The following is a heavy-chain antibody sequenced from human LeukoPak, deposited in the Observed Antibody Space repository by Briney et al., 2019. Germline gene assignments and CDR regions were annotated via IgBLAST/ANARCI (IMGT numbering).Heavy chain of an antibody. CDR3: ATLPPPSGSYYYYYYGMDV. CDR2: IDPSDSYT. CDR1: GYSFTSYW. D-gene: IGHD3-10*01. Sequence: GESLKISCKGSGYSFTSYWISWVRQMPGKGLEWMGRIDPSDSYTNYSPSFQGHVTISADKSISTAYLQWSSLKASDTAMYYCATLPPPSGSYYYYYYGMDVWGKGTTVTVSS. V-gene: IGHV5-10-1*01. J-gene: IGHJ6*04.